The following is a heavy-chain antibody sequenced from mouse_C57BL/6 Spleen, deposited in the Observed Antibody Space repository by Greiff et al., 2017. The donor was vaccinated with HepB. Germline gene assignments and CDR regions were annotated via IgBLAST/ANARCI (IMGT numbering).Heavy chain of an antibody. J-gene: IGHJ2*01. CDR3: ARSGYYGNPY. D-gene: IGHD2-1*01. Sequence: QVQLKQPGAELVMPGASVKLSCKASGYTFTSYWMHWVKQRPGQGLEWIGEIDPSDSYTNYNQKFKGKSTLTVDKSSSTAYMQLSSLTSEDSAVYYCARSGYYGNPYWGQGTTLTVSS. CDR1: GYTFTSYW. V-gene: IGHV1-69*01. CDR2: IDPSDSYT.